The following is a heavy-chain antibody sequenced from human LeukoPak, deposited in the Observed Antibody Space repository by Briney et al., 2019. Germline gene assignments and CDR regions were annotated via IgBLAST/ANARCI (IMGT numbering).Heavy chain of an antibody. CDR3: AKGRRDSSGYYCDY. V-gene: IGHV3-48*03. D-gene: IGHD3-22*01. J-gene: IGHJ4*02. CDR1: GFTFSSYE. Sequence: PGGSLRLSCAASGFTFSSYEMNWVRQAPGKGLEWVSYISSSGSIIYVADSVKGRFTISRDNSKNTLYLQMNSLRAEDTAVYYCAKGRRDSSGYYCDYWGQGTLVTVSS. CDR2: ISSSGSII.